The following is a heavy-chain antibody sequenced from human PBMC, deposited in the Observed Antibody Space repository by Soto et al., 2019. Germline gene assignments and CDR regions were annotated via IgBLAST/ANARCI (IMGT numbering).Heavy chain of an antibody. CDR1: GYTFTIYG. D-gene: IGHD3-3*01. V-gene: IGHV1-18*01. J-gene: IGHJ4*02. CDR2: ISAYNGNT. Sequence: ASVKVSCKASGYTFTIYGSSWVRQAPGQGLEWMGWISAYNGNTNYAQKLQGRVTMTTDTSTSTAYMELRSLRSDDTAVYYCALDRPALDFWSGYYAGDFDYWGQGTLVTVSS. CDR3: ALDRPALDFWSGYYAGDFDY.